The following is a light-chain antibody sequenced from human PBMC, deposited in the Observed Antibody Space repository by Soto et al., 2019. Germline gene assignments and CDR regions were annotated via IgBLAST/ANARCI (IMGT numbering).Light chain of an antibody. V-gene: IGLV1-40*01. CDR3: QSYDISMSGYVI. CDR1: SSNIGAGYD. CDR2: SNN. J-gene: IGLJ2*01. Sequence: QSVLTQPPSVSGAPGQRVTISCTGSSSNIGAGYDVHWYQQLPGTAPKLLIYSNNNRPSGVPDRFSASKSGTSASLAITGLQADDEADYYCQSYDISMSGYVIFGGGTKLTVL.